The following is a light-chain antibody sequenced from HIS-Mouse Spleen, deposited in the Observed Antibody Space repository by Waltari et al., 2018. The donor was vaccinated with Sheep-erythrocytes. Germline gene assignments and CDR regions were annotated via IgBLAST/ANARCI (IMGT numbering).Light chain of an antibody. CDR2: EGS. J-gene: IGLJ3*02. Sequence: QSALTQPASVSGSPGQSITISCTGTSDVGSYNLVSWSQQHPGQAPKLMSYEGSKRPSWASNRFSGSKSGTSASRAISGLQSEDEADYYCAAWDDSLNGPVFGGGTKLTVL. V-gene: IGLV2-14*02. CDR3: AAWDDSLNGPV. CDR1: SDVGSYNL.